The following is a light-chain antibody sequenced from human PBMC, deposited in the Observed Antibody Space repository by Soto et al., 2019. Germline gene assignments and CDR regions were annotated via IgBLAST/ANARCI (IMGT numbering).Light chain of an antibody. V-gene: IGKV1-5*03. CDR2: KAS. Sequence: DIQMTQSPSTLSASVGDRVTITCRASQSISSWVAWYQQKPGKGPKLLIYKASHLESGVPSRFSGSGSGTEFTLTINSLQPDDFATYYCQQYHIYSGTFGQGTKVDIK. CDR3: QQYHIYSGT. J-gene: IGKJ1*01. CDR1: QSISSW.